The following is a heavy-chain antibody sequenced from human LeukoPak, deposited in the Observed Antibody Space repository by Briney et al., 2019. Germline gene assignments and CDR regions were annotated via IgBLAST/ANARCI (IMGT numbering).Heavy chain of an antibody. CDR3: ARAPEIHKPIYYFDY. CDR2: IYYSGST. Sequence: SETLSLTCTVPGGSISSYYWSWIRQPPGKGLEWIGYIYYSGSTNYNPSLKSRVTISVDTSKNQFSLKLSSVTAADAAVYYCARAPEIHKPIYYFDYWGQGTLVTVSS. CDR1: GGSISSYY. J-gene: IGHJ4*02. V-gene: IGHV4-59*01. D-gene: IGHD1-14*01.